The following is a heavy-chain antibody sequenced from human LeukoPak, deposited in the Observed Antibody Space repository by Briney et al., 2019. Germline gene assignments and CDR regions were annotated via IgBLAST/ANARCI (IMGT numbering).Heavy chain of an antibody. J-gene: IGHJ4*02. V-gene: IGHV4-59*01. CDR2: VHYSGTT. Sequence: PSETLSLTCTVSSGSISIYYWSWIRQPPGKGLEWIGYVHYSGTTNYNPSLKGRVIMSVDTPKNQFSLKLSSVTAADTAVYYCAEGVYDYWGQGTLVTVSS. CDR3: AEGVYDY. CDR1: SGSISIYY.